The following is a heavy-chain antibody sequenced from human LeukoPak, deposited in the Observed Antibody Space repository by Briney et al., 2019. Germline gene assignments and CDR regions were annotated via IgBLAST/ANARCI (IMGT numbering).Heavy chain of an antibody. CDR1: GYSISSGYY. J-gene: IGHJ4*02. CDR3: ASSVMVRGSFDY. Sequence: SETLSLTCAVSGYSISSGYYWGWTRQPPGKGLEWIGSIYHSGSTYYNPSLKSRVTISVDTSKNQFSLKLSSVTAADTAVYYCASSVMVRGSFDYWGQGTLVTVSS. D-gene: IGHD3-10*01. CDR2: IYHSGST. V-gene: IGHV4-38-2*01.